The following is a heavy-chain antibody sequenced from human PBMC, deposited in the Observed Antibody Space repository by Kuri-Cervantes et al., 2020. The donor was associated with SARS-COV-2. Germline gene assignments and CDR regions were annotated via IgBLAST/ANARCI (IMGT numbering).Heavy chain of an antibody. CDR2: IMQDGSET. J-gene: IGHJ4*02. Sequence: GGSLRLSCAASGFRFSSYWMTWVRQAPGKGLEWVANIMQDGSETYYVDSVEGRFTISRDNAKKSLYLQMNSLRAEDTAVYYCARGDGQLVLPVDYWGQGTLVTVSS. CDR3: ARGDGQLVLPVDY. V-gene: IGHV3-7*01. D-gene: IGHD6-6*01. CDR1: GFRFSSYW.